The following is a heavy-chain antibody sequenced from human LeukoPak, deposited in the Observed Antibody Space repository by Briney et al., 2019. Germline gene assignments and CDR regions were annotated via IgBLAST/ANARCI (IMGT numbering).Heavy chain of an antibody. CDR1: GFTFSSYS. J-gene: IGHJ3*02. CDR2: ISSSTSYI. Sequence: PGGSLRLSCAASGFTFSSYSMNCVRQAPGKGLEWVSSISSSTSYIYYADSVKGRFTISRDNAKNSLYLQMNSLRAEDTAVYYCAKLGAVMAFDIWGQGTMVTVSS. D-gene: IGHD3-16*01. CDR3: AKLGAVMAFDI. V-gene: IGHV3-21*04.